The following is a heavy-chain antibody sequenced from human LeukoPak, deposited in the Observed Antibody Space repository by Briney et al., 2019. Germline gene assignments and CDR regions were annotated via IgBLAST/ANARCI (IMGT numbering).Heavy chain of an antibody. Sequence: PWETLSLTCAVYGGSFSGYYWSWIRQPPGKGLEWIGEINHSGSTNYNPSLKSRVTISVDTSKNQFSLKLSSVTAADTAVYYCARIGVGGSYYCRNWFDPWGQGTLVTVSS. CDR3: ARIGVGGSYYCRNWFDP. CDR1: GGSFSGYY. CDR2: INHSGST. D-gene: IGHD1-26*01. V-gene: IGHV4-34*01. J-gene: IGHJ5*02.